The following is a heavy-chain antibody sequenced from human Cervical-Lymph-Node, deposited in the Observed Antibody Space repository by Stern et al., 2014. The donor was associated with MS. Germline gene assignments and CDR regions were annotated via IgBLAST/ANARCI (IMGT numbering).Heavy chain of an antibody. D-gene: IGHD1-1*01. Sequence: MQLVQSGAEVKKPGESLRISCEVSGYRFTNNWIGWVRQMPGKCLEWMGIIYPGDSETRYSPSFQGQVTILVDKSNTTTYLHWSSLKASDTAIYYCARRGHGYMGIDYWGQGTLVTVSS. CDR2: IYPGDSET. V-gene: IGHV5-51*03. J-gene: IGHJ4*02. CDR3: ARRGHGYMGIDY. CDR1: GYRFTNNW.